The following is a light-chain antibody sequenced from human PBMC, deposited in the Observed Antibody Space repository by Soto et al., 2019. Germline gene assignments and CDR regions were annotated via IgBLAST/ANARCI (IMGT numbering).Light chain of an antibody. V-gene: IGKV3-20*01. CDR3: QQYGSWT. CDR1: QSVSSSY. Sequence: EIVLTQSPGTLSLCPGERATLSCRASQSVSSSYLAWYQQKPGQAPRLLIYGASSRATGIPDRFSGSGSGTDFTLTISRLEPEDFAVYYCQQYGSWTFGQGTKVEIK. CDR2: GAS. J-gene: IGKJ1*01.